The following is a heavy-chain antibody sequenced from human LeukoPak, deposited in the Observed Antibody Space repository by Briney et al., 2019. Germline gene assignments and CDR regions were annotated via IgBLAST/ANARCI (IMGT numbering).Heavy chain of an antibody. CDR2: INHSGST. V-gene: IGHV4-34*01. CDR3: ARGLNSWFDP. D-gene: IGHD2-8*01. J-gene: IGHJ5*02. CDR1: GGSFSGYY. Sequence: SETLSLTCAVYGGSFSGYYWSWIRQPPGKGLEWIGEINHSGSTNYNPSLKSRVTISVDTSKNQFSLKLNSVTAADTAVYYCARGLNSWFDPWGQGTLVTVSS.